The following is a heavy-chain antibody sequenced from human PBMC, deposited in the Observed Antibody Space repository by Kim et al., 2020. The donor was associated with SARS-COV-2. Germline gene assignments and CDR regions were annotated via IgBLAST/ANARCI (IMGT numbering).Heavy chain of an antibody. CDR2: IYYSGST. CDR1: GGSVSSGSYY. J-gene: IGHJ5*02. Sequence: SETLSLTCTVSGGSVSSGSYYWSWIRQPPGKGLEWIGYIYYSGSTNYNPSLKSRVTISVDTSKNQFSLKLSSVTAADTAVYYCARSPICTNGVCYTEWFDPWGQGTLVTVSS. V-gene: IGHV4-61*01. CDR3: ARSPICTNGVCYTEWFDP. D-gene: IGHD2-8*01.